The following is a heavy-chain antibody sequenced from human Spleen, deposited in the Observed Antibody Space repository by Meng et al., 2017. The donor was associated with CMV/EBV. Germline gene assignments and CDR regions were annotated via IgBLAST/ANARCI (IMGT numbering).Heavy chain of an antibody. CDR1: GGSVSSGSYY. CDR2: IYYSGST. D-gene: IGHD6-13*01. J-gene: IGHJ4*02. V-gene: IGHV4-61*01. CDR3: ARVGAAGLVY. Sequence: GSLRLSCTVSGGSVSSGSYYWSWIRQPPGKGLEWIGYIYYSGSTSYNPSLKTRVTISVDTSKNQFSLKLRSVTAADTAVYYCARVGAAGLVYWGQGTLVTVSS.